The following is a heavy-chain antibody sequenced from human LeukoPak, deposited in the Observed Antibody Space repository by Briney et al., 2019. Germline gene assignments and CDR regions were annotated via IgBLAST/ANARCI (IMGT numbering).Heavy chain of an antibody. CDR1: GGSFSGYY. CDR3: ARTPGIAAAGTLFDY. CDR2: INHSGST. J-gene: IGHJ4*02. Sequence: SETLSLTCAVYGGSFSGYYWSWIRQPPGKGLEWIGEINHSGSTNYNPSLKSRVTISVDTSKNQFSLKLSSVTAADTAAYYCARTPGIAAAGTLFDYWGQGTLVTVSS. V-gene: IGHV4-34*01. D-gene: IGHD6-13*01.